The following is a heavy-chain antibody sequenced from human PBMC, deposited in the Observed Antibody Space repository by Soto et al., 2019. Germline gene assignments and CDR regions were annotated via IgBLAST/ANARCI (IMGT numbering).Heavy chain of an antibody. Sequence: PGGSLRLSCAASGFTFSSYWMSWVRQAPGKGLEWVANIKQDGSEKYYVDSVKGRFTISRDNAKNSLYLQMNSLRAEDTAVYYCARDSGQLLSMNLDYWGQGTLVTVSS. CDR2: IKQDGSEK. CDR1: GFTFSSYW. V-gene: IGHV3-7*01. J-gene: IGHJ4*02. CDR3: ARDSGQLLSMNLDY. D-gene: IGHD2-2*01.